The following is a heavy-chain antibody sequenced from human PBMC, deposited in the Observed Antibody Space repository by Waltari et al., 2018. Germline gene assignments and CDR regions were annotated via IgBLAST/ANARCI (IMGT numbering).Heavy chain of an antibody. D-gene: IGHD2-2*02. V-gene: IGHV4-39*01. J-gene: IGHJ3*02. Sequence: QLQLQESGPGLVKPSETLSLTCTVSGGSISSSSYYWGWIRQTPGKGLEWIGSIYYSGSTYYNPSLKSRVTISVDTSKNQFSLKLSSVTAADTAVYYCARPLYCSSTSCYIHAFDIWGQGTMVTVSS. CDR1: GGSISSSSYY. CDR3: ARPLYCSSTSCYIHAFDI. CDR2: IYYSGST.